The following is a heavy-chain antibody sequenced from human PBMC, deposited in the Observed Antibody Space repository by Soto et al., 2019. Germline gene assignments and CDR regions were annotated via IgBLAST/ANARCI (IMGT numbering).Heavy chain of an antibody. Sequence: EVQLVESGGGLVQPGGSLRLSCVASGFTFSIYWMHWVRQVPGKGLVWVSRIKGDGSTTSYADSVKGRFTISSDNAKNTLYLQMNSLRAEDTAVSYCARSDWFDPWGQGTLVTVSS. J-gene: IGHJ5*02. CDR1: GFTFSIYW. CDR3: ARSDWFDP. CDR2: IKGDGSTT. V-gene: IGHV3-74*01.